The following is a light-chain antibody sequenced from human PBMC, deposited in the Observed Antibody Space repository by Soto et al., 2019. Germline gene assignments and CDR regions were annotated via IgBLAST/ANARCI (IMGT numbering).Light chain of an antibody. V-gene: IGLV1-40*01. CDR1: SSNIGAGYD. Sequence: QSLLTQPPSVSGAPGQRVTISCTGSSSNIGAGYDVHWYQQLPGTAPKLLIYGNSNRPSGVPDRFSGSKSGTSASLAITGLQAEDEADYYCQSYDSSLSGPVVFGGGTKVTVL. CDR3: QSYDSSLSGPVV. J-gene: IGLJ2*01. CDR2: GNS.